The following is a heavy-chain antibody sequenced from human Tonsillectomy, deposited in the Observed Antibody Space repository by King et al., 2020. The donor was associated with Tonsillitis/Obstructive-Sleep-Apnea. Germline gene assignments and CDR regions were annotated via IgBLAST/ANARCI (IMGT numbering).Heavy chain of an antibody. D-gene: IGHD3-10*01. Sequence: LQLQESGPGLVKPSETLSLTCTVSGGSISSSSYYWGWIRQPPGKGLEWIGSIYYSGSTYYNPSLKSRVTISVDTSKNQFSLKLSSVTAADTAVYYCARRSPGAEGYFDYWGQGTLVTLSS. V-gene: IGHV4-39*01. CDR2: IYYSGST. CDR1: GGSISSSSYY. CDR3: ARRSPGAEGYFDY. J-gene: IGHJ4*02.